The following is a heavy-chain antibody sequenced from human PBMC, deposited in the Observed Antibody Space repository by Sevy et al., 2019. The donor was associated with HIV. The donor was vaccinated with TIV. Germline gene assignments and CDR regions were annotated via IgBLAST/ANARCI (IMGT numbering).Heavy chain of an antibody. CDR3: ARVPRIQLWSYYFDY. CDR2: IYYSGST. D-gene: IGHD5-18*01. CDR1: GGSVSSGSYY. Sequence: SETLSLTCTVSGGSVSSGSYYWSWIRQPPGKGLEWIGHIYYSGSTNYNPSLKSRVTISVDTSKNQFSLKLSSVTAADTAVYYCARVPRIQLWSYYFDYWGQGTLVTVSS. J-gene: IGHJ4*02. V-gene: IGHV4-61*01.